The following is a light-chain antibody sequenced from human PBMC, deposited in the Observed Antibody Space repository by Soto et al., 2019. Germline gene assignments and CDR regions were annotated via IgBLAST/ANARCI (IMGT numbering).Light chain of an antibody. CDR1: QSLSSR. J-gene: IGKJ1*01. Sequence: IQMTQSPSTLSTYVGDRVTITCRASQSLSSRLAWYQQIPGKAPKRLIYDAFSLQSGVPSRFSGSGSGTEFSLTISSLQPDDFATYYCQQYNSYPWTFGQGPKVDI. CDR3: QQYNSYPWT. CDR2: DAF. V-gene: IGKV1-5*01.